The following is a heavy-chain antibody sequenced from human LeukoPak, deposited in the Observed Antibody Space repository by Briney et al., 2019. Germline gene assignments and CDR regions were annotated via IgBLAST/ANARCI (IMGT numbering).Heavy chain of an antibody. CDR3: AKAPGYCSGGSCYDY. J-gene: IGHJ4*02. D-gene: IGHD2-15*01. Sequence: PGGSLRLSCAASGFTFSSYATSWVRQAPGKGLEWVSVISGSGGSTNYADSVKGRFSISRDNSKNTVYLQMKSLRADDTAVYYCAKAPGYCSGGSCYDYWGQGTLATVSS. CDR1: GFTFSSYA. V-gene: IGHV3-23*01. CDR2: ISGSGGST.